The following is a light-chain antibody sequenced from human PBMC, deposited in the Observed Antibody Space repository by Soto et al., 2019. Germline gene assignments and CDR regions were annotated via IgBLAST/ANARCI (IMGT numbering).Light chain of an antibody. V-gene: IGKV3-15*01. CDR2: AAS. J-gene: IGKJ5*01. CDR3: QQYKSWPPIT. CDR1: HDVTTY. Sequence: EIVITQSPATLSVSPGERATLSCRASHDVTTYLAWYQQKSGQAPRLLIYAASTRATGIPARFSGSGSGTEFTLTISSLKSEDYAVYYCQQYKSWPPITFGQGTRRRL.